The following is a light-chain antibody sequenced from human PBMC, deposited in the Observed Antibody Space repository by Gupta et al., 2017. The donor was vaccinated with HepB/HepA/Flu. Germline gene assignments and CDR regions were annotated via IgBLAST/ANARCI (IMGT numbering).Light chain of an antibody. J-gene: IGKJ3*01. V-gene: IGKV4-1*01. CDR2: WAS. Sequence: IVMTQYPDSLAVSLGARATINCKSSQRVLYTSNNKSYLAWYQQKPGQPPQLLIYWASTRESGVPDRFSGSGSGTDFTLTISSLQAEDVAVYYCQQYYNTPFTFGPGTKVDIK. CDR1: QRVLYTSNNKSY. CDR3: QQYYNTPFT.